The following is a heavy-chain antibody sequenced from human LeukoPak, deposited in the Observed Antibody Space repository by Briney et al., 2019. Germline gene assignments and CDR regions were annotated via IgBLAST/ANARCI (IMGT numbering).Heavy chain of an antibody. CDR1: GYSISSGYY. V-gene: IGHV4-38-2*02. J-gene: IGHJ5*02. D-gene: IGHD5-24*01. CDR2: IYHSGST. CDR3: ARDRWRDGYNLKGFDP. Sequence: SETLSLTCTVSGYSISSGYYWGWIRQPPGKGLEWIGSIYHSGSTHFNPSLKSRVTISVDTSKNQFSLKLSSVTAADTAVYYCARDRWRDGYNLKGFDPWGQGTLVTVSS.